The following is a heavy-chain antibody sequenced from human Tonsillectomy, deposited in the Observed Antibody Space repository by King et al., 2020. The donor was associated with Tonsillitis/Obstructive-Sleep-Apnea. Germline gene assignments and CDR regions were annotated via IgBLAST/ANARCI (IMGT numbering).Heavy chain of an antibody. CDR1: GVSVSSGSYY. J-gene: IGHJ3*02. CDR3: ARLTDASPASRDAFDI. Sequence: VQLQESGPGLVKPSETLSLTCTVSGVSVSSGSYYLNWIRQPPGKGLEWIGYIHYSWNTNYNPSLKSRVTISIDTSKNQFSLKLSSMTAADTAVYYCARLTDASPASRDAFDIWGLGTMVTVSS. D-gene: IGHD2-2*01. V-gene: IGHV4-61*01. CDR2: IHYSWNT.